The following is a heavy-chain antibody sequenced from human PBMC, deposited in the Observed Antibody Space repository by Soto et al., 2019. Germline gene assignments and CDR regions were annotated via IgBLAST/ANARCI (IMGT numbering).Heavy chain of an antibody. Sequence: RASVKVSCKASGYTFNKYAMHWVRQAPGQRLEWMGWINGGDGNIKYSQKFQGRVTITRDTTASTAYMELSSLGSEDTAVYYCARARAIAAGGITWFDPWGQGTLVTVSS. CDR2: INGGDGNI. J-gene: IGHJ5*02. V-gene: IGHV1-3*01. CDR1: GYTFNKYA. CDR3: ARARAIAAGGITWFDP. D-gene: IGHD6-13*01.